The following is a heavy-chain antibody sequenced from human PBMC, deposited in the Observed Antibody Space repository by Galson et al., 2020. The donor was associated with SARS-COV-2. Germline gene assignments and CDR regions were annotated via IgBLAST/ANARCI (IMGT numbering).Heavy chain of an antibody. J-gene: IGHJ4*02. Sequence: GGSLRLSCAASGFTFSSHAMHWVRQAPGTGLEWVAQIFFDGRDKYYGDSVKGRFTISRDSSKNTVYLQMNNLRADDTAVYYCARDGQTSSGWAFDYWGQGTLVTVSS. CDR3: ARDGQTSSGWAFDY. CDR2: IFFDGRDK. D-gene: IGHD6-19*01. CDR1: GFTFSSHA. V-gene: IGHV3-33*01.